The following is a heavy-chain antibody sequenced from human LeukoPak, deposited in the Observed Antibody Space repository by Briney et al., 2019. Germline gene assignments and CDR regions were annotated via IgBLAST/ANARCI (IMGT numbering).Heavy chain of an antibody. CDR3: ARERGSD. J-gene: IGHJ4*02. CDR2: IHIGVTT. Sequence: QPGGSLRLSCEASGVTHSTILLGWVRAAPGEGLEWGSIIHIGVTTYYADSVTGRFTISRDSFTNTLYLQMIALRDDDTAVYYCARERGSDWGQGTLVTVSS. D-gene: IGHD2-15*01. CDR1: GVTHSTIL. V-gene: IGHV3-53*01.